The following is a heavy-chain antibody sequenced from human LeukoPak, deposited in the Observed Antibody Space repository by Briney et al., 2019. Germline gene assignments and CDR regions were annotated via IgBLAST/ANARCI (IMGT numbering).Heavy chain of an antibody. Sequence: SETLSLTCTVSGGSISSGGYYWSWIRQHPGKGLEWIGYIYYSGSTYYNPSLKSRVTISADTSKNQFSLRLSSVTAADTAVYYCARDRDDYSNYRTDYYYGMTSGAKGPRSPSP. J-gene: IGHJ6*02. D-gene: IGHD4-11*01. CDR1: GGSISSGGYY. CDR3: ARDRDDYSNYRTDYYYGMTS. V-gene: IGHV4-31*03. CDR2: IYYSGST.